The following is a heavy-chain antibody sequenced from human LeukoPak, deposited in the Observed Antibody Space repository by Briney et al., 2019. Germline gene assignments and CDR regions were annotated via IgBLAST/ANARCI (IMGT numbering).Heavy chain of an antibody. CDR2: IYYSGST. V-gene: IGHV4-39*01. Sequence: SETLSLTCTVSGGSISSSSYYWGWIRQPPGKGLEWIGSIYYSGSTYYNPSLKSRVTISVDTSKNQFSLKLSSVTAADTAVYYCARRSLNYYYMDVWGKGTTVTASS. J-gene: IGHJ6*03. CDR1: GGSISSSSYY. CDR3: ARRSLNYYYMDV.